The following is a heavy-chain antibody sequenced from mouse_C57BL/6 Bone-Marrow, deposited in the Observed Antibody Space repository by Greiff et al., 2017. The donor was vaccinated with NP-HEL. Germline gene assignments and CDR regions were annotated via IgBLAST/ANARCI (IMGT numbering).Heavy chain of an antibody. CDR2: INPSTGGT. J-gene: IGHJ2*01. V-gene: IGHV1-42*01. CDR1: GYSFTGYY. Sequence: EVQLQQSGPELVKPGASVKISCKASGYSFTGYYMNWVKQSPEKSLEWIGEINPSTGGTTFNQKFKAKATLTVDKSSSTAYMQLKSLTSEDSAVDYCARRDKYYGSSYEYWGQGTTLTVSS. CDR3: ARRDKYYGSSYEY. D-gene: IGHD1-1*01.